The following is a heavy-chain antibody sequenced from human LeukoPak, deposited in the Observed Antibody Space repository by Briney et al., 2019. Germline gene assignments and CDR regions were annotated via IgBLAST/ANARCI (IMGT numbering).Heavy chain of an antibody. Sequence: GGSLRLSCAASGFTFSSYAMSWVRQAPGKGLEWVSAISGSGGSTYYADSVKGRFTISRDNSKNTLYLQMNSLRAEDTAVYYCAKDLVVRGVGYYFDYWGQGTLVTVSS. CDR2: ISGSGGST. CDR3: AKDLVVRGVGYYFDY. V-gene: IGHV3-23*01. D-gene: IGHD3-10*01. J-gene: IGHJ4*02. CDR1: GFTFSSYA.